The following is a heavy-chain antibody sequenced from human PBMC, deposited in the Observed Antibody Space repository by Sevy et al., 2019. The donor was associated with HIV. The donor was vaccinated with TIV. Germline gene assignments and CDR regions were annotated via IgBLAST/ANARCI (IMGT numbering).Heavy chain of an antibody. V-gene: IGHV1-69*13. J-gene: IGHJ3*02. Sequence: ASVKVSCKASGGTFSSYAISWVRQAPGQGLEWMGGIIPIFGTANYAQKFQGRVTITADESTGTAYMELSSLRSEDTAVYYCARGSYYYGSGTQTWAFDIWGQGTMVTVSS. CDR2: IIPIFGTA. CDR3: ARGSYYYGSGTQTWAFDI. D-gene: IGHD3-10*01. CDR1: GGTFSSYA.